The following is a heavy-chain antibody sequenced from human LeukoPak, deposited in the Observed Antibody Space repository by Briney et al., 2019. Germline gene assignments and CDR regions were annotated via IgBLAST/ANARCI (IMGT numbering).Heavy chain of an antibody. V-gene: IGHV1-2*02. D-gene: IGHD1-26*01. Sequence: ASVKVSCKASGYTFTVYYMHWVRQAPGQGLEWMGWINPNSGGTNYAQKFQGRVTMTRDTSISTAYMELSRLRSDDTAVYYCARLFRELLLPSDYWGQGTLVTVSS. CDR3: ARLFRELLLPSDY. CDR2: INPNSGGT. CDR1: GYTFTVYY. J-gene: IGHJ4*02.